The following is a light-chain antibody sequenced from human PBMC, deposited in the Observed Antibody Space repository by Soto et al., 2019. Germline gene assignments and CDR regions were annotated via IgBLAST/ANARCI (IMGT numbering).Light chain of an antibody. CDR2: DAS. Sequence: DIQMTQSPSTLSASVGDRVTITCRASQSISSWLAWYQQKPGKAPKLLIHDASSLESGVPSRFSGSGSGTEFTLTISSLQPDDFATYYCQQYNSYSGVTFGPGTKVDIK. CDR3: QQYNSYSGVT. J-gene: IGKJ3*01. CDR1: QSISSW. V-gene: IGKV1-5*01.